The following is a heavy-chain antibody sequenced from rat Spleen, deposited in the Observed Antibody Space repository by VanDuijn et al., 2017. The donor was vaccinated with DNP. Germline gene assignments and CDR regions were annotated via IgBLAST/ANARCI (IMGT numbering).Heavy chain of an antibody. Sequence: EVQLVESDGGLVQPGRSLKLSCAASGFTFSDYYMAWVRQAPTKGLEWVATISYDGSSTYYRDSVKGRFTISRDNAKSTLYLKMDSLRSEDTATYYCERHDIGNDGGYSRFDYWVQGVMVTVSS. D-gene: IGHD1-11*01. CDR1: GFTFSDYY. CDR2: ISYDGSST. J-gene: IGHJ2*01. V-gene: IGHV5-29*01. CDR3: ERHDIGNDGGYSRFDY.